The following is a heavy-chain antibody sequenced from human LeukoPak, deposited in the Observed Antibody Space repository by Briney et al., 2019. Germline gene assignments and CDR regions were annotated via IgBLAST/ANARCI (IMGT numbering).Heavy chain of an antibody. D-gene: IGHD2-2*01. J-gene: IGHJ4*02. CDR3: ARDYCSTTTCLDY. CDR2: IWYDGSQK. CDR1: GFTFSNYG. Sequence: GRSLRLSCAASGFTFSNYGMQWVRQAPGKGLEWLAVIWYDGSQKYYADSVKGRFTISREDSKNTLYLQMNSLRVGDTAMYYCARDYCSTTTCLDYWGQGTLVTVSS. V-gene: IGHV3-33*01.